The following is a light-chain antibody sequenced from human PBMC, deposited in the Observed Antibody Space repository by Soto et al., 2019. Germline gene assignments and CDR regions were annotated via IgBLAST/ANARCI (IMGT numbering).Light chain of an antibody. V-gene: IGKV3-15*01. J-gene: IGKJ2*01. Sequence: IVLTQSPATLSVSPGERATLSCRASQSVSSNLAWYQQKPGQAPRLLIYGASTRATGIPARFSGSGSGTDFTLTISSLQSEDFAVYYCQQYNNWPYTFGQGTKVDIK. CDR1: QSVSSN. CDR3: QQYNNWPYT. CDR2: GAS.